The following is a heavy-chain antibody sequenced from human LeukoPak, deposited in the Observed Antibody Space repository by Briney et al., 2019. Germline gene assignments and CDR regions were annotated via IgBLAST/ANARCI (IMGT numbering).Heavy chain of an antibody. Sequence: GSLRLSCAASGFTFSDYYMSWIRQAPGKGLEWIGEINHSGSTNYNPSLKSRVTISVDTSKNQFSLKLSSVTAADTAVYYCARTPLRGSYYFDYWGQGTLVTVSS. CDR3: ARTPLRGSYYFDY. V-gene: IGHV4-34*01. CDR2: INHSGST. J-gene: IGHJ4*02. CDR1: GFTFSDYY. D-gene: IGHD2-15*01.